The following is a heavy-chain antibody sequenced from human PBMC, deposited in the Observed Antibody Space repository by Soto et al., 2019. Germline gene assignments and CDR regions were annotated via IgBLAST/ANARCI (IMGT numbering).Heavy chain of an antibody. D-gene: IGHD3-3*01. Sequence: QVQLVESGGGVVQPGRSLRLSCAASGFTFSSYAMHWVRQAPGKGLEWVAIISYDGSNKYYADSVKGRFTISRDNSKNTLYVQMNSLRAEDTAVYYCARGGLRFVEWLAYGMDVWGQGTTVTVSS. J-gene: IGHJ6*02. CDR2: ISYDGSNK. CDR1: GFTFSSYA. CDR3: ARGGLRFVEWLAYGMDV. V-gene: IGHV3-30-3*01.